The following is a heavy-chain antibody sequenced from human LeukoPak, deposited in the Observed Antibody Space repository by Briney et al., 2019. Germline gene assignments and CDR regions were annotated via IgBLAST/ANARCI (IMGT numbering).Heavy chain of an antibody. J-gene: IGHJ5*02. CDR2: ISYDGSNK. Sequence: GGSLRLSCAASGFTFSSYAMHWVRQAPGKGLERVAVISYDGSNKYYADSVKGRFTISRDNSKNTLYLQMNSLRAEDTAVYYCARASYGSASPWGQGTLVTVSS. CDR3: ARASYGSASP. CDR1: GFTFSSYA. D-gene: IGHD3-10*01. V-gene: IGHV3-30-3*01.